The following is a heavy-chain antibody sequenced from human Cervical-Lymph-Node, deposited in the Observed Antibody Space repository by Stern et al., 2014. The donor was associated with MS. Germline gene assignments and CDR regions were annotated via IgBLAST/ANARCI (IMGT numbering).Heavy chain of an antibody. D-gene: IGHD3-3*01. V-gene: IGHV4-59*08. Sequence: QLQLQESGPGLVKPSETLSLTCSVSGGSISSYYWNWIRQPPGKGLEWIANVPYSGTTNYNPSLKSRVTILLDTSMNKISLKMTSGTAADTAVYYCAGSGTYYPDYWGQGILVTVSS. J-gene: IGHJ4*02. CDR1: GGSISSYY. CDR3: AGSGTYYPDY. CDR2: VPYSGTT.